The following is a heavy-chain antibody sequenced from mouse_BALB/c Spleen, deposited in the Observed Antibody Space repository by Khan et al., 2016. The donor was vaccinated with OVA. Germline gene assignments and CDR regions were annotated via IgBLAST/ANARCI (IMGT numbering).Heavy chain of an antibody. Sequence: EVQLQESGPGLVKPSQSLSLTCTVTGYSITSDYAWNWIRQFPGNKLEWMAYITYSGSTGYNPSLKGRISITRDTSKNQFFLQLNSVTPEDTATXYCARDYGSIYLYVDYRGQGTTLTVSS. V-gene: IGHV3-2*02. CDR1: GYSITSDYA. D-gene: IGHD1-1*01. J-gene: IGHJ2*01. CDR3: ARDYGSIYLYVDY. CDR2: ITYSGST.